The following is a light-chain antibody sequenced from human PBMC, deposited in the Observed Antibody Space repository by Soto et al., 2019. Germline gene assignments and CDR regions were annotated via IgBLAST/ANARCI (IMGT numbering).Light chain of an antibody. CDR3: QQSYMDPIT. J-gene: IGKJ5*01. CDR1: LTISRY. V-gene: IGKV1-39*01. CDR2: AAS. Sequence: DIQMTQSPSSLSASEGDRVTITCRASLTISRYLNWYQQKPGKAPKLLISAASSLQSGVPSRFSGSGGGTDFTLSISSVQPEDFATYFCQQSYMDPITFGQGTRLEIK.